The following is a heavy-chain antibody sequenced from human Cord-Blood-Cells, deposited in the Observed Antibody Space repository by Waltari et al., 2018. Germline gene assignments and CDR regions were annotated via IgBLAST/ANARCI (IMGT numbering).Heavy chain of an antibody. V-gene: IGHV4-34*01. CDR2: INHSGST. Sequence: QVQLQQWGAGLLKPSETLSLTCAVYGGSFSGYYWSWIRQPPGKGLEWIGEINHSGSTNYNPSLKSRVTISVDTSKNQFSLKLSSVTAADTAVYYCARAGNEDTAMVEGEFDYWGQGTLVTVSS. CDR3: ARAGNEDTAMVEGEFDY. J-gene: IGHJ4*02. D-gene: IGHD5-18*01. CDR1: GGSFSGYY.